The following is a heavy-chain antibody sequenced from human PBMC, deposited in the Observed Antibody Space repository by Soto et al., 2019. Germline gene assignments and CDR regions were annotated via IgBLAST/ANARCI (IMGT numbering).Heavy chain of an antibody. D-gene: IGHD5-12*01. CDR2: ISSSSSYI. Sequence: GGSLRLSCAASGFTFSSYSMNWVRQAPGKGLEWVSSISSSSSYIYYADSVKGRFTISRDNAKNSLYLQMNSLRAEDTAVYYCARAYIVATIKSRILDYWGQGTLVTVSS. J-gene: IGHJ4*02. V-gene: IGHV3-21*01. CDR3: ARAYIVATIKSRILDY. CDR1: GFTFSSYS.